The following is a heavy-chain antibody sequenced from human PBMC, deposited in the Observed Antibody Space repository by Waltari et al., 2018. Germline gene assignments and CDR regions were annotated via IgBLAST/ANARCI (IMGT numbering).Heavy chain of an antibody. D-gene: IGHD3-10*01. CDR3: ARERGGVSHY. Sequence: EVQLVESGGGLVQPGRSLRLSCAASGFTVSSNYLSWVRQAPGKGLEWVSVIYSGGSTYYADSVKGRFTIARDNSKNTLYLQMNSLRAEETAVYYCARERGGVSHYWGQGTLVTVSS. V-gene: IGHV3-66*01. CDR1: GFTVSSNY. J-gene: IGHJ4*02. CDR2: IYSGGST.